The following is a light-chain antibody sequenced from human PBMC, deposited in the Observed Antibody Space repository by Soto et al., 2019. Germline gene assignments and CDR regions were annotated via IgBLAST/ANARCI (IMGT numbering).Light chain of an antibody. Sequence: IGVKHSPGTLSSSQRESGTLSCRASQSVGSKHVAWYQKRPGQAHRLLNYDASSRATGIPDRFSGSGSGTDFTLTIGILETEDVAVYYCQQYGSSSWTFGQGTKVDI. V-gene: IGKV3-20*01. J-gene: IGKJ1*01. CDR2: DAS. CDR1: QSVGSKH. CDR3: QQYGSSSWT.